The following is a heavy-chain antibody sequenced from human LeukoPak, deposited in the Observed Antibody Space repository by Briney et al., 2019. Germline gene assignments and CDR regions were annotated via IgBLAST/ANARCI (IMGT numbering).Heavy chain of an antibody. Sequence: PGGSLRLSCAASGFTFSSYAMSWVRQAPGKGLEWVSAISGSGGSTYYADSVKGRFTISRDNSKNTLYPQMNSLRAEDTAVYYCETLLLWFGELLPYGMDVWGQGTTVTVSS. D-gene: IGHD3-10*01. V-gene: IGHV3-23*01. CDR3: ETLLLWFGELLPYGMDV. CDR2: ISGSGGST. J-gene: IGHJ6*02. CDR1: GFTFSSYA.